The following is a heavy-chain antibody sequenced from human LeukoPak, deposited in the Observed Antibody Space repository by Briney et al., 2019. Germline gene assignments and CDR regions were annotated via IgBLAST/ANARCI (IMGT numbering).Heavy chain of an antibody. J-gene: IGHJ5*02. Sequence: SQTLSLTCTVSGGSISSGGYYWSWIRQHPGKGLEWIGYIYYSGSTYYNPSLKSRVTISVDTSKGQFSLKLTSVTAADTAVYYCARDRGTGYCASTSCFNWFDPWGQGTLVTVSS. D-gene: IGHD2-2*01. CDR1: GGSISSGGYY. CDR3: ARDRGTGYCASTSCFNWFDP. V-gene: IGHV4-31*03. CDR2: IYYSGST.